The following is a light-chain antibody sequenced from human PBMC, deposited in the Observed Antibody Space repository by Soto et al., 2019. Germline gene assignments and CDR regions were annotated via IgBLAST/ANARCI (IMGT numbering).Light chain of an antibody. CDR1: SSNIGAGYD. V-gene: IGLV1-40*01. Sequence: QSVLTQPPSVSGAPGQRVTISCTGSSSNIGAGYDVHWYQQLPGTAPKLLIYGNSNRPSGVPDRFSGSKSGTSASLAITGLQAEDEADYYCQSFDTGLLAYVFGTGTKVTVL. J-gene: IGLJ1*01. CDR2: GNS. CDR3: QSFDTGLLAYV.